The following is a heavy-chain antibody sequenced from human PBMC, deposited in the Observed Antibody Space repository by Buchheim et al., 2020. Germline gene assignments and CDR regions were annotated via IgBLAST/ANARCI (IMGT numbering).Heavy chain of an antibody. CDR1: GGSITSGGYY. CDR2: IYYTGST. V-gene: IGHV4-31*03. D-gene: IGHD3-22*01. CDR3: ARGYYDGSGYPAFDI. J-gene: IGHJ3*02. Sequence: QVQLQESGPGLVNPSQTLSLTCTVSGGSITSGGYYWSWIRQHPGKGLEWIGHIYYTGSTHYNPSLKRRVAISVDTSKNQFSLKLSSVTAADTAVYYCARGYYDGSGYPAFDIWGQGT.